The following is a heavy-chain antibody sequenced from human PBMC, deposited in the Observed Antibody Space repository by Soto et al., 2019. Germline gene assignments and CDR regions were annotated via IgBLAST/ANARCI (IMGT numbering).Heavy chain of an antibody. V-gene: IGHV1-2*04. CDR2: INPNSGGT. J-gene: IGHJ6*02. Sequence: GASVKVSCKASGYTFTGYYMHWVRQAPGQGLEWMGWINPNSGGTNYAQKFQGWVTMTRDTSISTAYMELSRLRSDDTAVYYCARALVAGTLDDYYYGMDVSGHGTTVTVSS. D-gene: IGHD6-19*01. CDR1: GYTFTGYY. CDR3: ARALVAGTLDDYYYGMDV.